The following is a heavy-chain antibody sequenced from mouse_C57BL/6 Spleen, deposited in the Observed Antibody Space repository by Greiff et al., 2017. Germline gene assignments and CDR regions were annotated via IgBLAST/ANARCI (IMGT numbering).Heavy chain of an antibody. CDR1: GYTFTSYW. CDR3: ALYSYGSSPYLYYFDY. J-gene: IGHJ2*01. Sequence: QVQLQQPGAELVKPGASVKLSCKASGYTFTSYWMHWVKQRPGQGLEWIGMIHPNSGSTNYNEKFKSKATLTVDKSSSTAYMQLSSLTSEDSAVYYCALYSYGSSPYLYYFDYWGQGTTLTVSS. CDR2: IHPNSGST. V-gene: IGHV1-64*01. D-gene: IGHD1-1*01.